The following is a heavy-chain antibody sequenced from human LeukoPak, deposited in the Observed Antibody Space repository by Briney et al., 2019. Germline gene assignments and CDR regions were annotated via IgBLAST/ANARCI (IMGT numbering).Heavy chain of an antibody. V-gene: IGHV3-7*01. CDR2: IKQDGSEK. J-gene: IGHJ4*02. CDR1: GFTFSSYW. Sequence: PGGSLRLSCAASGFTFSSYWMSWVRQAPGNGLEWVANIKQDGSEKYYVDSVKGRFTISRDNAKNSLYLQMNSLRAEDTAVYYCAREGLRGDYEFDYWGQGTLVTVSS. D-gene: IGHD4-17*01. CDR3: AREGLRGDYEFDY.